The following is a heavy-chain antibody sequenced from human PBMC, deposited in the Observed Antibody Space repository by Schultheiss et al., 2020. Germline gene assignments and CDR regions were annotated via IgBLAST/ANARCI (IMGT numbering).Heavy chain of an antibody. CDR1: GGSISSSSYY. Sequence: SETLSLTCTVSGGSISSSSYYWGWIRQPPGKGLEWIGSIYYSGSTYYNPSLKSRVTISVDTSKNQFSLKLSSVTAADTAVYYCARVPSSSWYEYYYYGMDVWGQGTTVTVSS. V-gene: IGHV4-39*01. D-gene: IGHD6-13*01. CDR2: IYYSGST. CDR3: ARVPSSSWYEYYYYGMDV. J-gene: IGHJ6*02.